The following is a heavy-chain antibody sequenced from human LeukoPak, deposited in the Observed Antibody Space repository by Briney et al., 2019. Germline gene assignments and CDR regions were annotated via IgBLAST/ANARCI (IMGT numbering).Heavy chain of an antibody. D-gene: IGHD5-18*01. CDR3: ARGLRPVDTAHDY. J-gene: IGHJ4*02. Sequence: PGGSLRLSCAASGFTFTSYEMNWVRQAPGKGLEWVSYISSTGNTIFYADSVKGRFTISRDNAQNSLYLQMNSLRAEDTAVYYCARGLRPVDTAHDYWGQGILVTVSS. V-gene: IGHV3-48*03. CDR2: ISSTGNTI. CDR1: GFTFTSYE.